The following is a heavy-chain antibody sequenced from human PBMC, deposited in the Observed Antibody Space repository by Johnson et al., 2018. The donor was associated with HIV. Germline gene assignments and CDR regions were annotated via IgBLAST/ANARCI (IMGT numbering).Heavy chain of an antibody. CDR1: VFMFSNYG. CDR2: IRYDGSNK. V-gene: IGHV3-30*02. CDR3: AKVWYYYGSGSAFDI. D-gene: IGHD3-10*01. Sequence: QVQLVESGGGVVQPGGSLRLSCATSVFMFSNYGMHWVRQAPGKGLEWVAFIRYDGSNKYYADSVKGRFTISRDNSKNTLYLQMNSLRAEDTAVYYCAKVWYYYGSGSAFDIWGQGTMVTVSS. J-gene: IGHJ3*02.